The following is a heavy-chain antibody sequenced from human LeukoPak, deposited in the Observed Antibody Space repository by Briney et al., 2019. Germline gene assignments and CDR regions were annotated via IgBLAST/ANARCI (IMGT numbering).Heavy chain of an antibody. D-gene: IGHD5-18*01. CDR2: IWYDGTNK. CDR1: GFSFSSYG. Sequence: GRSLRLSCAASGFSFSSYGMHWVRQAPGKGLEWVAVIWYDGTNKYYADSVKGRFTISRDNSKDTLYLQMNSLRAEDTAVYYCARDQRGFSYSKYYFDYWGQGTLVTVSS. V-gene: IGHV3-33*01. J-gene: IGHJ4*02. CDR3: ARDQRGFSYSKYYFDY.